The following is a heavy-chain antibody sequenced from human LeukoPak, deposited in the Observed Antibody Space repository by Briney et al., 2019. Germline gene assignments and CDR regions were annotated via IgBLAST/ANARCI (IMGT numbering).Heavy chain of an antibody. CDR2: IKQDGSEK. V-gene: IGHV3-7*01. D-gene: IGHD2-2*02. CDR3: ARDLVVVLAPAAIGWFDP. Sequence: GGSLRLSCAASGFTFSDGWMNWVRQAPGKGLEWVANIKQDGSEKYYVDSVKGRFTISRDNARNSLYLQMNRLRVEDTAVYYCARDLVVVLAPAAIGWFDPWGQGTLVTVSS. J-gene: IGHJ5*02. CDR1: GFTFSDGW.